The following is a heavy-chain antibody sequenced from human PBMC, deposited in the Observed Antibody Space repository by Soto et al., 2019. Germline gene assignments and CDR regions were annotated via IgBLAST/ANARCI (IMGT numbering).Heavy chain of an antibody. CDR1: GGSITNYY. D-gene: IGHD1-26*01. CDR3: ARRGLGARFDY. J-gene: IGHJ4*02. V-gene: IGHV4-59*01. Sequence: SETLSLTCTVSGGSITNYYWCWIRQTPGKGLEWVGSAHYSGSTQYNPSLKSRVTTSVDTSKNQISLNLTSVTAADTAVYYCARRGLGARFDYWGQGTLVTVSS. CDR2: AHYSGST.